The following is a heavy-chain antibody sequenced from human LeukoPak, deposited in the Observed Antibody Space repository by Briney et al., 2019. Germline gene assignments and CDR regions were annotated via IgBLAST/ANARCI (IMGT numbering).Heavy chain of an antibody. CDR1: GYTFTSYG. Sequence: GASVKVSCKASGYTFTSYGISWVRQAPGQGLEWMGWISAYNGNTNYAQKLQGRVTLTTDTSTSTAYMELRSLRSDDTAVYYCARGSGARAAAGTGGAFDIWGQGTMVTVSS. D-gene: IGHD6-13*01. CDR2: ISAYNGNT. J-gene: IGHJ3*02. V-gene: IGHV1-18*01. CDR3: ARGSGARAAAGTGGAFDI.